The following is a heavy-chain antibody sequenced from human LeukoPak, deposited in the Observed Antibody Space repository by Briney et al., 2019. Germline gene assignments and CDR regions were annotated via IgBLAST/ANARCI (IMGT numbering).Heavy chain of an antibody. V-gene: IGHV3-15*01. Sequence: GGSLRLSCAASGFTFSNAWMSWVRQAPGKGLEWVCRIKSKTDGGTTDYAAPVKGRFTISRDDSKNTLYLQMNSLKTEDTAVYYCTTDTPRLRYFDWLFDYWGQGTLVTVSS. CDR1: GFTFSNAW. D-gene: IGHD3-9*01. CDR3: TTDTPRLRYFDWLFDY. CDR2: IKSKTDGGTT. J-gene: IGHJ4*02.